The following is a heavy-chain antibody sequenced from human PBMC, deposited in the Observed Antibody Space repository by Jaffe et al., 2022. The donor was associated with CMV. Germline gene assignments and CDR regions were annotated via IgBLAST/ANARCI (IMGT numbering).Heavy chain of an antibody. CDR3: ASTTVTTGLPLYYYYYGMDV. Sequence: QVQLVQSGAEVKKPGASVKVSCKASGYTFTGYYMHWVRQAPGQGLEWMGWINPNSGGTNYAQKFQGRVTMTRDTSISTAYMELSRLRSDDTAVYYCASTTVTTGLPLYYYYYGMDVWGQGTTVTVSS. V-gene: IGHV1-2*02. D-gene: IGHD4-17*01. CDR1: GYTFTGYY. CDR2: INPNSGGT. J-gene: IGHJ6*02.